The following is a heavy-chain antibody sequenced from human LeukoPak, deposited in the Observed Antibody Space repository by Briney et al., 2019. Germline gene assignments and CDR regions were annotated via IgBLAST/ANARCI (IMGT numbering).Heavy chain of an antibody. J-gene: IGHJ3*02. CDR3: ARDRDYYDSSGYYGDAFDI. D-gene: IGHD3-22*01. CDR2: IIPILGIA. V-gene: IGHV1-69*04. Sequence: SVKVSCKASGGTFSSYAISWVRQAPGQGLERMGRIIPILGIANYAQKFQGRVTITADKSTSTAYMELSSLRSEDTAVYYCARDRDYYDSSGYYGDAFDIWGQGTMVTVSS. CDR1: GGTFSSYA.